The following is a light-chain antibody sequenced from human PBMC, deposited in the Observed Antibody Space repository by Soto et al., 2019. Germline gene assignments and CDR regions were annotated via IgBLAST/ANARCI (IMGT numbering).Light chain of an antibody. CDR1: QSISDN. J-gene: IGKJ1*01. Sequence: VSQGESATLSCRACQSISDNLAWYQQQPGQAPRLLIYGASTRATGFPARFSGSGSGTDFTLTICCLQSEDFALYCCQDYNILPWPFGEVAKVAIK. CDR3: QDYNILPWP. V-gene: IGKV3-15*01. CDR2: GAS.